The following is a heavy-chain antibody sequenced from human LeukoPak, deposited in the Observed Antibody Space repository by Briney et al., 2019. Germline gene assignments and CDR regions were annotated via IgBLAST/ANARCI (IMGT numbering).Heavy chain of an antibody. CDR2: IIPIFGTA. D-gene: IGHD2-15*01. V-gene: IGHV1-69*05. CDR1: GGTFSSYA. CDR3: AREADMAAGAFDI. J-gene: IGHJ3*02. Sequence: ASVKVSCKASGGTFSSYAISWVRQAPRQGLEWMGGIIPIFGTANYAQKFQGRVTITTDESTSTAYMELSSLRSEDTAVYYCAREADMAAGAFDIWGQGTMVTVSS.